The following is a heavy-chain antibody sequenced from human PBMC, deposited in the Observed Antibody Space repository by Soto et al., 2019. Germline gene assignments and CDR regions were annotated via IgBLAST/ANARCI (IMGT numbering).Heavy chain of an antibody. D-gene: IGHD7-27*01. CDR3: TSGPSGDKVDG. CDR1: GGSVSSADWN. Sequence: SETLSLTCTVSGGSVSSADWNWSWIRQTPGKGLEWIGHIYEGGRTYSNPSLMSRATISLDTSKNLFSLNLKSVTAADTAVYDCTSGPSGDKVDGWGQGLLVTVSS. CDR2: IYEGGRT. V-gene: IGHV4-30-4*08. J-gene: IGHJ5*02.